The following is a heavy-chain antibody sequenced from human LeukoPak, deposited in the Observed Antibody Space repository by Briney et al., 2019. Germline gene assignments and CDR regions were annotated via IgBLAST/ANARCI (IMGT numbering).Heavy chain of an antibody. V-gene: IGHV3-21*01. J-gene: IGHJ4*02. CDR2: ISSSSSYI. CDR1: GFTFSSYS. Sequence: GGSLRLSCAASGFTFSSYSVNWVRQAPGKGLEWVSSISSSSSYIYYADSVKGRFTISRDNAKNSLYLQMNSLRAKDTAVYYCARERGRAGDYWGQGTLVTVSS. CDR3: ARERGRAGDY. D-gene: IGHD6-19*01.